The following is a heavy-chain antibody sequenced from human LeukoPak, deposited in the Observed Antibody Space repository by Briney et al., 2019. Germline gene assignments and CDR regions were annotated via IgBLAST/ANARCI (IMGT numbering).Heavy chain of an antibody. CDR3: AKDTGQLR. CDR1: GFTFSSYA. J-gene: IGHJ4*02. V-gene: IGHV3-23*01. Sequence: VGALRLSCAASGFTFSSYAMSWVRQAPGKGLDGVSAISDSGVSTYFADSVKGRFTISRDNPQPTLYLQMNRLRAEDTAAYYCAKDTGQLRWGQGTLVTVYS. D-gene: IGHD2-2*01. CDR2: ISDSGVST.